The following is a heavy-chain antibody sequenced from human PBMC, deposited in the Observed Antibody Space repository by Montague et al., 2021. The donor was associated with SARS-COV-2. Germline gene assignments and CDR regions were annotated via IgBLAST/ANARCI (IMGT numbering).Heavy chain of an antibody. CDR1: GFTFDDYV. CDR3: AKGQKIQWLVFNSAPDWFDP. J-gene: IGHJ5*02. D-gene: IGHD5-12*01. V-gene: IGHV3-9*01. CDR2: IGWRSGSI. Sequence: SRRLSFSASGFTFDDYVMHWVRQAPGKGLEWVSGIGWRSGSIGYADSVKGRFTISRDNAKSSLYLQMNSLRAEDTALYHCAKGQKIQWLVFNSAPDWFDPWGQGTLVTVSS.